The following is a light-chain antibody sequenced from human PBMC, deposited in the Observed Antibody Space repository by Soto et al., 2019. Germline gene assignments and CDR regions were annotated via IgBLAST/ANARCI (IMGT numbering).Light chain of an antibody. J-gene: IGLJ2*01. CDR3: SSYISSSTLHVV. CDR1: SGDVGGYNY. V-gene: IGLV2-14*01. CDR2: EVS. Sequence: QSALTQPASVSGSPGQSITISCSGTSGDVGGYNYVSWYQQHPLKAPKLMIYEVSNRPSGVSNRFSGSKSGNTASLTISGLQAEDEADYYCSSYISSSTLHVVFGGGTKVTVL.